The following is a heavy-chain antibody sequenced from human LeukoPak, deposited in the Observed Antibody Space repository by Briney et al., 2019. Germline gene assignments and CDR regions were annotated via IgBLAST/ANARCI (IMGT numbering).Heavy chain of an antibody. Sequence: PSGTLSLPCAVSGGSISSNNWWSWVRQPPGKGLEWIGSIYYSGSTYYNPSLKSRVTISVDTSKNQFSLKLSSVTAADTAVYYCARDIVVVVAATVWFDPWGQGTLVTVSS. V-gene: IGHV4-4*02. CDR2: IYYSGST. CDR1: GGSISSNNW. J-gene: IGHJ5*02. CDR3: ARDIVVVVAATVWFDP. D-gene: IGHD2-15*01.